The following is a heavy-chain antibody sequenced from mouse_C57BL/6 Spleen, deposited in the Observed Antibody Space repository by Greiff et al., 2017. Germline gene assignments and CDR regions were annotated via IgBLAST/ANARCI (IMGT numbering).Heavy chain of an antibody. CDR3: ASIYYGNPCYAMDY. CDR1: GYTFTSYW. D-gene: IGHD2-1*01. V-gene: IGHV1-72*01. CDR2: IDPNSGGT. J-gene: IGHJ4*01. Sequence: QVQLKQPGAELVKPGASVKLSCKASGYTFTSYWMHWVKQRPGRGLEWIGRIDPNSGGTKYNEKFKSKATLTVDKPSRAAYMLLSSLTSEDSAVYYCASIYYGNPCYAMDYWGQGTSVTVSS.